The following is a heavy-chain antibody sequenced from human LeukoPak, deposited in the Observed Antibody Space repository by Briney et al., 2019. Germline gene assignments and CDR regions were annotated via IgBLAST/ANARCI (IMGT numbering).Heavy chain of an antibody. V-gene: IGHV4-4*07. D-gene: IGHD4-23*01. CDR1: GGSISSYY. CDR3: ASYPGGNSEGGY. Sequence: PSETLSLTCTVSGGSISSYYWSWIRQPAGKGLEWIGRIYTHGSTNYHPSLKSRVTMSVETSKNQFSLKLTSVIAACMAVYYCASYPGGNSEGGYWGQGTLVTVSS. J-gene: IGHJ4*02. CDR2: IYTHGST.